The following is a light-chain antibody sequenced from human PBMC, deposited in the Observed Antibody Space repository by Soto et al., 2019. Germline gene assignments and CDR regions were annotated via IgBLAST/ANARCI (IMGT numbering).Light chain of an antibody. CDR3: QQRSNWPT. J-gene: IGKJ5*01. Sequence: EVVLTQSPGTLSLSPGEGATLSCRASHNISSTYLAWYQQKPGQAPRLLIYGASSRATGIPDRFSGSGSGTDFTLTVSRLEPEDFAVYYCQQRSNWPTFGQGTRLEIK. CDR2: GAS. CDR1: HNISSTY. V-gene: IGKV3D-20*02.